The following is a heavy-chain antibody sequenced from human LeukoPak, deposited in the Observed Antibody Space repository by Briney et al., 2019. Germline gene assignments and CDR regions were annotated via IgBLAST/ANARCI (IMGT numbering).Heavy chain of an antibody. CDR1: GFTFSTYG. J-gene: IGHJ4*02. D-gene: IGHD3-22*01. Sequence: GGSLRLSCAASGFTFSTYGMHWVRQAPGKGLEWVSYISSSGSTIYYADSVKGRFTISRDNAKNSLYLQMNSLRAEDTAVYYCARDLYYDSRPIGYWGQGPLVTVSS. V-gene: IGHV3-48*04. CDR2: ISSSGSTI. CDR3: ARDLYYDSRPIGY.